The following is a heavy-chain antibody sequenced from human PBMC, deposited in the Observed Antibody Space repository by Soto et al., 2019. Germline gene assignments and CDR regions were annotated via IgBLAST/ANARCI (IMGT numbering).Heavy chain of an antibody. CDR3: TTPLIGDILTGYCLPDY. Sequence: SETLSLTCPVSGGSISSSSYYWGWIRQPPGKGLEWIGSIYYSGSTYYNPSLKSRVTISVDTSKNQFSLKLSSVTAADTAVYYCTTPLIGDILTGYCLPDYWGQGTLVTVSS. V-gene: IGHV4-39*03. D-gene: IGHD3-9*01. J-gene: IGHJ4*02. CDR2: IYYSGST. CDR1: GGSISSSSYY.